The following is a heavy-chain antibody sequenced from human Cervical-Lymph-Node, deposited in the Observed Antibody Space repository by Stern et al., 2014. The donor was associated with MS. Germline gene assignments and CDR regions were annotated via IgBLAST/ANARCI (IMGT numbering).Heavy chain of an antibody. CDR3: TTESANWRYVDSFDM. V-gene: IGHV3-15*01. D-gene: IGHD4/OR15-4a*01. Sequence: EVHLVESGGGLVNPGGSLRLSCAASGFAFKTVSMNWVRQGPGKGLEWVGRINHEANGGTPDYAAPVKGRFTVSRDDSKNTVYLQMNSLKNEDTGVYLCTTESANWRYVDSFDMWGQGTMVTVSS. CDR1: GFAFKTVS. CDR2: INHEANGGTP. J-gene: IGHJ3*02.